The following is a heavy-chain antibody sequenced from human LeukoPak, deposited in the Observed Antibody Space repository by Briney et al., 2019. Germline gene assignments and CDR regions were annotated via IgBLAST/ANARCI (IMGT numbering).Heavy chain of an antibody. Sequence: SETLSLTCTVSGSSISSYYWSWIRQPPGKGLEWIGYIYYSGSTNYNPSLKSRVTISVDTSKNQFSLKLSSVTAADTAVYYCARGTSYRWQQLASFDSWAREPWSPSP. V-gene: IGHV4-59*08. CDR3: ARGTSYRWQQLASFDS. D-gene: IGHD6-13*01. CDR2: IYYSGST. CDR1: GSSISSYY. J-gene: IGHJ4*02.